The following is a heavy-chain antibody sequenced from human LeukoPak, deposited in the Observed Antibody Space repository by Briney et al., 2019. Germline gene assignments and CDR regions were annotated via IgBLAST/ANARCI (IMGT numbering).Heavy chain of an antibody. CDR1: GYTLTKLS. Sequence: ASVKVSCKVSGYTLTKLSMHWVRQAPGKGLEWMGGFGPEGGETIYAQKFQGRVTMTGDTSTDTAYMELSSLTSADTAVYYCATGRMTMMVVGSHIYFDFWGQGTLVTVSS. D-gene: IGHD3-22*01. V-gene: IGHV1-24*01. CDR2: FGPEGGET. J-gene: IGHJ4*02. CDR3: ATGRMTMMVVGSHIYFDF.